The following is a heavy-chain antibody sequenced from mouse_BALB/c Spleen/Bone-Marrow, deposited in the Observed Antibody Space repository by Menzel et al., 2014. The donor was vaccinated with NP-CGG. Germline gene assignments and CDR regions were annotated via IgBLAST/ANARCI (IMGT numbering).Heavy chain of an antibody. CDR1: GYTFTSYV. V-gene: IGHV1-14*01. CDR3: AREGMSTGDY. Sequence: VQLQQSGPELVKPGASVKMSCKASGYTFTSYVLHWVKQTPGQGLEWIGYIYPYNDVTKYNEKFKAKATLTSDKSSSTAYMERSSLTSEDSAVYYGAREGMSTGDYWGQGTTLTVSS. CDR2: IYPYNDVT. J-gene: IGHJ2*01. D-gene: IGHD2-4*01.